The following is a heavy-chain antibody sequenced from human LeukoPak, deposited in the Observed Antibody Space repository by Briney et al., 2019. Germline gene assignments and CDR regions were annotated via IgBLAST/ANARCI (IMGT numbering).Heavy chain of an antibody. D-gene: IGHD1-26*01. CDR2: VYYTGAI. CDR1: GASISTAGYY. V-gene: IGHV4-31*03. Sequence: SETLSLTCSFSGASISTAGYYWTWIRQPPGEGLEWVGYVYYTGAIDYNPSLKSRVTISVDKSKNQLSLNLSSVTAADTAVYYCATPAYSGSYYELWGQGTLVTVSS. CDR3: ATPAYSGSYYEL. J-gene: IGHJ4*02.